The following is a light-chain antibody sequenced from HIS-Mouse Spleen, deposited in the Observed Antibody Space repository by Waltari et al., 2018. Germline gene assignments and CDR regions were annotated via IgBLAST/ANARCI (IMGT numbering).Light chain of an antibody. CDR1: SRDVGGSNY. CDR2: EVS. CDR3: SSYAGSNNSV. J-gene: IGLJ1*01. Sequence: QSALPQPPSASGSPVQSVTISCTDTSRDVGGSNYVPWYQQHPGKAPKLMLYEVSKRPSGVPDRFSGSKSGNTASLTVSGLQAEDEADYYCSSYAGSNNSVFGTGTKVTVL. V-gene: IGLV2-8*01.